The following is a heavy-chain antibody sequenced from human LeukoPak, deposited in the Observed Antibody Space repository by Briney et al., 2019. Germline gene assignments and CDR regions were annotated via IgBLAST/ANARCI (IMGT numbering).Heavy chain of an antibody. CDR3: ARHAGGGFGTIDY. CDR2: IYYSGST. CDR1: GGSIISYY. Sequence: MTSETLSLTCTVSGGSIISYYWSWIRQPPGKGLEWIGYIYYSGSTNYNPSLKSRVTISVDTSKNQFSLKLTSVTAADTAVYYCARHAGGGFGTIDYWGQGTLVTVSS. D-gene: IGHD3-10*01. V-gene: IGHV4-59*08. J-gene: IGHJ4*02.